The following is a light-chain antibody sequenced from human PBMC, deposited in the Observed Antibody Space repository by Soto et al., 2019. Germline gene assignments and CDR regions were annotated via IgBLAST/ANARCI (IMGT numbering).Light chain of an antibody. Sequence: DIQRTQYPSSLSESAGDRVTITCRASQGINTYLNWYQQKPGKAPKLLIYAASNLQSGVPSRFSGSGSETDFTLTISSLQPEDFATYSCQQSYTTTWTFGQGTKVDIK. J-gene: IGKJ1*01. CDR1: QGINTY. CDR2: AAS. CDR3: QQSYTTTWT. V-gene: IGKV1-39*01.